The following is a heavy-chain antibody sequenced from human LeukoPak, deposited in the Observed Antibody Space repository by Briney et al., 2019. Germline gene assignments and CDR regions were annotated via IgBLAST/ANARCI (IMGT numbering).Heavy chain of an antibody. D-gene: IGHD3-9*01. V-gene: IGHV1-8*01. J-gene: IGHJ6*03. CDR1: EYTFTTYD. Sequence: ASVKVSCKASEYTFTTYDINWVRQATGQGLEWMGWMNPNSGDTGYAQKFQDRVTMTRNTSISTAYMELSSLRSEDTAVYYCARASQYFDHNYYYYMDVWGKGTTVTISS. CDR3: ARASQYFDHNYYYYMDV. CDR2: MNPNSGDT.